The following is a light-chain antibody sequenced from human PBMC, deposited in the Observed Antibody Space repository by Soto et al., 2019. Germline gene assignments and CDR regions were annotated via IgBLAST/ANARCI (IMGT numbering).Light chain of an antibody. V-gene: IGLV2-8*01. J-gene: IGLJ1*01. CDR2: EVS. CDR1: SSDVGGYNY. CDR3: SSYAGSNNRV. Sequence: QSALTQPPSASGSPGQSVTISCTGTSSDVGGYNYVSWYQQHPGKAPKLMIYEVSKRPSGVPDRLSGSKSGNTASLTVSGLQAEDEDDYYCSSYAGSNNRVFGTGTKLTVL.